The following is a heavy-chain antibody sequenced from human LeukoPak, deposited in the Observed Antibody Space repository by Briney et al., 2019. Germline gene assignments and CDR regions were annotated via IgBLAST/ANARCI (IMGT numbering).Heavy chain of an antibody. CDR1: GFTLSTNA. CDR3: AKDVGKWESLHFFDY. CDR2: ISGSGAST. D-gene: IGHD1-26*01. V-gene: IGHV3-23*01. Sequence: GGSLGLSCLTSGFTLSTNAMSWVRQAPGKGLEWISGISGSGASTYYADSVKGRFTISRDDSRNTLYLQMNSLRGDDTAVYYCAKDVGKWESLHFFDYGGQGTLVTVSS. J-gene: IGHJ4*02.